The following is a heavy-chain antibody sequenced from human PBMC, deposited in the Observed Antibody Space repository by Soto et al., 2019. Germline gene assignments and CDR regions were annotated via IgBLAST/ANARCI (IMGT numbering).Heavy chain of an antibody. D-gene: IGHD3-22*01. Sequence: SETLSLTCTVSGGSISSHYWSWIRQPPGKGLEWIGYMYYSGITIYNPSLKSRVTMEVDTSKNQFSLKLRSVTAADTAVYYCASGFYDSSAFFDWGPGTLVTAPQ. CDR3: ASGFYDSSAFFD. V-gene: IGHV4-59*11. CDR2: MYYSGIT. CDR1: GGSISSHY. J-gene: IGHJ4*02.